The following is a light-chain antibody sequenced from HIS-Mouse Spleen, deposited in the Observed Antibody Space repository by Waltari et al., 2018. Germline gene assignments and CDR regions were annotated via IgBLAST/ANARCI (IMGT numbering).Light chain of an antibody. J-gene: IGLJ2*01. Sequence: QSALTQPASVSGSPGQSVTISCTGTSSAVGGYHYVSWYQQHPRKDPKLIMYDVSTRPSGVSNRFSGSKSGNTASLTISGLQAEDEADYYCSSYTSSSFNVVFGGGTKLTVL. CDR1: SSAVGGYHY. CDR2: DVS. CDR3: SSYTSSSFNVV. V-gene: IGLV2-14*03.